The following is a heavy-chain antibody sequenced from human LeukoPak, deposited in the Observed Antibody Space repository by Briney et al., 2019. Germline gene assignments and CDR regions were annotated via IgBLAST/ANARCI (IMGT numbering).Heavy chain of an antibody. CDR3: ARDLFWSGYSRKSFDY. D-gene: IGHD3-3*01. CDR1: GYTFTSYD. CDR2: MNPNSGNT. Sequence: ASVKVSCKASGYTFTSYDINWVRQATGQGLEWMGWMNPNSGNTGYAQKFQGRVTITRNTSISTAYMELSSLRSEDTAMYYCARDLFWSGYSRKSFDYWGQGTLVTVSS. J-gene: IGHJ4*02. V-gene: IGHV1-8*03.